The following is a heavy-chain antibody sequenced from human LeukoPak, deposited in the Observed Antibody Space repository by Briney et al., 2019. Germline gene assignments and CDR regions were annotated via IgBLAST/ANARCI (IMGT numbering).Heavy chain of an antibody. V-gene: IGHV3-30-3*01. CDR3: ARLSPDFYGMDV. CDR1: GFTFSSYA. J-gene: IGHJ6*02. D-gene: IGHD3-3*01. CDR2: ISYDGSNK. Sequence: GGSLRLSCAASGFTFSSYAMHWVRQAPGKGLEWVAVISYDGSNKYYADSVKGRFTISRDNSKNTLYLQMNSLRAEDTAVYYCARLSPDFYGMDVWGQGTTVTVSS.